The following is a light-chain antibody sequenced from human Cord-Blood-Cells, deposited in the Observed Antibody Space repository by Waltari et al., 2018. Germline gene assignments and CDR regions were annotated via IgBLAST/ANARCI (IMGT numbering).Light chain of an antibody. CDR2: EVS. J-gene: IGLJ2*01. Sequence: ALTQPASVSGSPGQSITIPCTGTSTAVGGYNLVSWYQQHPGKAPKLMIYEVSKRPSGFSNRFSGSKSGNTAYLTISGLQAEDEADYYCCSYAGSSTFVVFGGGTKLTVL. CDR1: STAVGGYNL. CDR3: CSYAGSSTFVV. V-gene: IGLV2-23*02.